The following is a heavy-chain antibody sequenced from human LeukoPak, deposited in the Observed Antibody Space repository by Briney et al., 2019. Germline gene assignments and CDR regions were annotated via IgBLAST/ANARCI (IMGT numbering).Heavy chain of an antibody. V-gene: IGHV3-74*01. J-gene: IGHJ4*02. D-gene: IGHD3-10*01. CDR3: ARDRGGAGPTTTDY. Sequence: GGSLRLSFAASGFTFSTSWMHWVRRAPGKGLVLVSRISSDGSSTIYADSVMGRFTISRDNAKNTLYLQMNSLRAGDTAVYYCARDRGGAGPTTTDYWGQGTLVTVSS. CDR2: ISSDGSST. CDR1: GFTFSTSW.